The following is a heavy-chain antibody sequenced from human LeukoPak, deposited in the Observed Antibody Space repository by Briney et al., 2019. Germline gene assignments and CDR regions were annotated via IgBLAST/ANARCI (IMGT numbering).Heavy chain of an antibody. J-gene: IGHJ5*02. Sequence: SETLSLTCTVSGGSISSGGYYWSWIRQHPGKGLEWIGYIYYSGSTYYNPSLKSRVTISVDTSKNQFSLKLSSVTAADTAVYYCARVVVVFSSGWFSSHNWFDPWGQGTLVTVSS. CDR3: ARVVVVFSSGWFSSHNWFDP. V-gene: IGHV4-31*03. CDR1: GGSISSGGYY. D-gene: IGHD6-19*01. CDR2: IYYSGST.